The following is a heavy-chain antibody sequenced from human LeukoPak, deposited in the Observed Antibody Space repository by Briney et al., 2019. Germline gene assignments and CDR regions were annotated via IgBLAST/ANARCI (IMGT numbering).Heavy chain of an antibody. J-gene: IGHJ3*01. CDR3: ARETEKQWQY. D-gene: IGHD6-19*01. V-gene: IGHV3-20*04. CDR2: INWNGGST. Sequence: PGGSLRLSCAASGFTFSNAWMSWVRQAPGKGLEWVSGINWNGGSTGYADSVKGRFTISRDNAKNSLYLQMNSLRAEDTALYYCARETEKQWQYWGQGTMATVSS. CDR1: GFTFSNAW.